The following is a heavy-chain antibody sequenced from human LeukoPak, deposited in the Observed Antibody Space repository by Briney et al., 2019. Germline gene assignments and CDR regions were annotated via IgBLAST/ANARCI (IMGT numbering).Heavy chain of an antibody. Sequence: GSLRLSCAASGFTVSSNYMSWVRQAPGKGLEWIGSIYSGGETHYNPSLNSRVTIFLDTSKNRFSLNLISVTATDTAVYYCVRDYSNFVQGDWGQGTLVTVSS. CDR2: IYSGGET. V-gene: IGHV4-39*02. CDR1: GFTVSSNY. J-gene: IGHJ4*02. CDR3: VRDYSNFVQGD. D-gene: IGHD4-11*01.